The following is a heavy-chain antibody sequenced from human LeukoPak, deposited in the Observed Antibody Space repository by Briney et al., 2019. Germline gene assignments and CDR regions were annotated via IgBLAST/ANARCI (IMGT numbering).Heavy chain of an antibody. CDR2: IYYSGST. Sequence: SETLSLTCTVSGGSMSSYYWSWIRQPPGKGLEWIGYIYYSGSTNYNPSLKSRVTISVDTSKNQFSLKLSSVTAADTAVYYCARGGSYFDWFDPWGQGTLVTVSS. CDR1: GGSMSSYY. D-gene: IGHD1-26*01. CDR3: ARGGSYFDWFDP. J-gene: IGHJ5*02. V-gene: IGHV4-59*01.